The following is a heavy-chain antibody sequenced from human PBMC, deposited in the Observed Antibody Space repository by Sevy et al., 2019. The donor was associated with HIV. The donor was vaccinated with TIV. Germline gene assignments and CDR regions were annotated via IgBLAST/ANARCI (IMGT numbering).Heavy chain of an antibody. CDR2: INYSGIT. D-gene: IGHD6-25*01. J-gene: IGHJ4*02. V-gene: IGHV4-39*01. CDR3: VGPKLTYTNGSDYLDL. CDR1: GASISSSGYY. Sequence: SETLSLTCTVSGASISSSGYYWGWIRQPPGKGLEWIASINYSGITFYNPSLKSRVTISADTSKNQFSLRLSSVTAADSSIYFCVGPKLTYTNGSDYLDLWGQGTVVTVSS.